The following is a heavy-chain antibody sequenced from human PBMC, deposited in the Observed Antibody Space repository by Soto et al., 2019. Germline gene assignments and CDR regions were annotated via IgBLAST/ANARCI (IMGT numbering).Heavy chain of an antibody. Sequence: PGGSLRLSCAASGFIFRNHVLNWVRQAPGKGLEWASAIDNSGDGSFYADSVKGRFIISRDNSNDTVFLHMNNLRLEDTAFYYCAKIPSRGMIFGAGSWGQGTLVTVSS. V-gene: IGHV3-23*05. J-gene: IGHJ5*02. CDR1: GFIFRNHV. D-gene: IGHD3-3*01. CDR2: IDNSGDGS. CDR3: AKIPSRGMIFGAGS.